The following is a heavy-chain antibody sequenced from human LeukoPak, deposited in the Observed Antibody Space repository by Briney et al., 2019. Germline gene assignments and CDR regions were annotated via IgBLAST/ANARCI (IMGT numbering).Heavy chain of an antibody. CDR3: AKHYGSGSYGAFDI. CDR1: GFTVSTNF. V-gene: IGHV3-66*01. J-gene: IGHJ3*02. D-gene: IGHD3-10*01. Sequence: GGSLRLSCAASGFTVSTNFMSWVRQAPGKGLEWVSVIYNNGGRTTYADSVKGRFTISRDNSKNTLYLQMNSLRAEDTAVYYCAKHYGSGSYGAFDIWGQGTMVTVSS. CDR2: IYNNGGRT.